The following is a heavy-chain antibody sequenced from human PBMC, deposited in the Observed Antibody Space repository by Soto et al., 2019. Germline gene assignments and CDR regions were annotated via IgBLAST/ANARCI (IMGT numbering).Heavy chain of an antibody. CDR1: GLTFRCPT. CDR3: TRLTDRGDKSTDY. Sequence: RGLSLSCAASGLTFRCPTMHWDRQASGKGLEWVGRIRSKANSYATAYAASVNGRFTISRDDSKNTASLQMNSLKTEDTAVYYCTRLTDRGDKSTDYWDKGTLLTVFS. D-gene: IGHD2-21*01. J-gene: IGHJ4*02. V-gene: IGHV3-73*01. CDR2: IRSKANSYAT.